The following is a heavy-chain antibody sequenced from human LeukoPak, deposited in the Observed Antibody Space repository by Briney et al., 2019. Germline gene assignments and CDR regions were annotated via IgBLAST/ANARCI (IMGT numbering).Heavy chain of an antibody. D-gene: IGHD3-22*01. Sequence: GGSLRLSCAASGFTFSSYWMSWVRQAPGKGLEWVANIKQDGSEKYYVDSVKGRFTISRDNAKNSLYLQMNSLRAEDTAVYYCARVPRITMIVVVSRRAYFDYWGQGTLVTVSS. CDR3: ARVPRITMIVVVSRRAYFDY. V-gene: IGHV3-7*01. J-gene: IGHJ4*02. CDR1: GFTFSSYW. CDR2: IKQDGSEK.